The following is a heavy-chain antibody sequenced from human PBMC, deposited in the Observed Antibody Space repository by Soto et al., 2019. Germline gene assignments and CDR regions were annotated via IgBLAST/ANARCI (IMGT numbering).Heavy chain of an antibody. Sequence: SETLSLTCTVSGGSISSGDYYWSWIRQPPGKGLEWIGYIYYSGSTYYNPSLKSRVTISVDTSKNQFSLKLSSVTAADSAVYYCASQGFGVLHGLVDVWGKGTTVTVSS. D-gene: IGHD3-10*01. CDR1: GGSISSGDYY. CDR2: IYYSGST. CDR3: ASQGFGVLHGLVDV. V-gene: IGHV4-30-4*01. J-gene: IGHJ6*04.